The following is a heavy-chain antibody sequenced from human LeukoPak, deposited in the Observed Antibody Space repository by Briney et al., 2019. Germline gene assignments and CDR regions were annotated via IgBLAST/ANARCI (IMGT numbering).Heavy chain of an antibody. Sequence: PGGSLRLSCAASGFPFSSYGMHWVRQAPGKGLEWVAFIPYDGSDKFYADSVKGRFTISRDNAKNSLYLQMNSLRAEDTAVYYCAELGITMIGGVWGKGTTVTISS. D-gene: IGHD3-10*02. V-gene: IGHV3-30*02. CDR2: IPYDGSDK. CDR3: AELGITMIGGV. J-gene: IGHJ6*04. CDR1: GFPFSSYG.